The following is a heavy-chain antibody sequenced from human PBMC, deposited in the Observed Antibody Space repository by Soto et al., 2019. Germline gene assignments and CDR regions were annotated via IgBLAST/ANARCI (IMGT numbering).Heavy chain of an antibody. Sequence: EVQLVESGGGLVQPGRSLRLSCAASGFTFDDYAMHWVRQAPGKGLEWVSGISWNSGSIGYADSVKGRFTISRDNAKNSLYLQMNSLRAEDTALYSCAKGGSSWYGVGPVDYWGQGTLVTVSS. V-gene: IGHV3-9*01. CDR2: ISWNSGSI. CDR3: AKGGSSWYGVGPVDY. D-gene: IGHD6-13*01. J-gene: IGHJ4*02. CDR1: GFTFDDYA.